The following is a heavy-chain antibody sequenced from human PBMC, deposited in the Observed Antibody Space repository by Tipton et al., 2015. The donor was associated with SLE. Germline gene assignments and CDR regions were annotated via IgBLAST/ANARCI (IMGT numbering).Heavy chain of an antibody. V-gene: IGHV4-61*01. CDR3: ARDGRGYSGYDGL. J-gene: IGHJ2*01. Sequence: TLSLTCTVSGGSISSGSYYWSWIRQPPGKGLEWIGYIYYSGSTNYNPSLKSRVTISVDTSKNQFSLKLSSVTAADTAVYYCARDGRGYSGYDGLWGRGALVTVSS. D-gene: IGHD5-12*01. CDR1: GGSISSGSYY. CDR2: IYYSGST.